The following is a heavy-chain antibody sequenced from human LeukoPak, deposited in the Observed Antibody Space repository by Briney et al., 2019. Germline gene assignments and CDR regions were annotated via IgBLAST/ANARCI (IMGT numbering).Heavy chain of an antibody. D-gene: IGHD3-3*01. V-gene: IGHV3-48*01. Sequence: PGGSLRLSCAASGFTFSSYSMNWVRQAPGKGLEWVSYISSSGTTKSYADSVKGRFTISRDIAKKSLNLQMNSLRAEDTAVYYCARESITIFGVVIDWGQGTLVTVSS. CDR1: GFTFSSYS. J-gene: IGHJ4*02. CDR3: ARESITIFGVVID. CDR2: ISSSGTTK.